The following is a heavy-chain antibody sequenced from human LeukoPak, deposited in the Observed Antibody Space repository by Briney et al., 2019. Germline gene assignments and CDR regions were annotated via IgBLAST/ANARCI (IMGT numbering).Heavy chain of an antibody. Sequence: RAGGSLRLSSAASGFTFSRHWMTWVRQAPGQGLEWVANIKHDGSEKNYVDSVKGRFTISRDNAKNSLFLQMNSLRAEDTAVYYCATPLDYYDRSDSHQGGDWGQGTLVTVSS. CDR3: ATPLDYYDRSDSHQGGD. CDR1: GFTFSRHW. V-gene: IGHV3-7*03. D-gene: IGHD3-22*01. J-gene: IGHJ4*02. CDR2: IKHDGSEK.